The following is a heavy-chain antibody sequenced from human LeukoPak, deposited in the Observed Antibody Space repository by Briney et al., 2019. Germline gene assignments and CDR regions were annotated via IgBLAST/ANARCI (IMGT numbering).Heavy chain of an antibody. CDR3: TKDRRQWVVPYFDS. D-gene: IGHD6-19*01. Sequence: GSLRLSCAASGFTFSTYAMSWVRHTPGKGLEWVSGISRGGNTQYTDSVKGRFTVSRDNSKNTLHLQMDSLRAEDTTIYYCTKDRRQWVVPYFDSWGQGTVVTLSS. CDR1: GFTFSTYA. CDR2: ISRGGNT. J-gene: IGHJ4*02. V-gene: IGHV3-23*01.